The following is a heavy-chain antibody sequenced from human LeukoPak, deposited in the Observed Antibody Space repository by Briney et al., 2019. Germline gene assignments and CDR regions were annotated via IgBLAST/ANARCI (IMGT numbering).Heavy chain of an antibody. D-gene: IGHD3-22*01. Sequence: PGGSLRLSCAASGFTFSDYYMSWVRQAPGKGLEWVSHISRSGSTIYYADSVKGRFTISSDNAKNTLYLQMNSLRADDTALYYCARDCRTNYYDSSSESDYWGQGKMVSVSP. V-gene: IGHV3-11*01. CDR2: ISRSGSTI. CDR1: GFTFSDYY. J-gene: IGHJ4*02. CDR3: ARDCRTNYYDSSSESDY.